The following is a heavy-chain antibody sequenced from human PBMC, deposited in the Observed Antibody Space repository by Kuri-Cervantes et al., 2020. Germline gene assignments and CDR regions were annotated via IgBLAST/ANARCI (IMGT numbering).Heavy chain of an antibody. CDR1: GFSLSNARMG. Sequence: SGPTLVNPTETLTLTCTVSGFSLSNARMGVSWIRQPPGKALEWLAHIFSNDEKSYSTSLKSRLTISKDTSKSQVVLTMTNMDPVDTATYYCARGSSSHYYYYYMDVWGKGTTVTVSS. V-gene: IGHV2-26*01. J-gene: IGHJ6*03. CDR2: IFSNDEK. CDR3: ARGSSSHYYYYYMDV. D-gene: IGHD6-6*01.